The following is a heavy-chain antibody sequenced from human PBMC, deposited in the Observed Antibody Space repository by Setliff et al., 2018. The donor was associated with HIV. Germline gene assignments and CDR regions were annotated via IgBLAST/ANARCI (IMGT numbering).Heavy chain of an antibody. V-gene: IGHV3-72*01. CDR1: GFTFSDHY. CDR3: TRAGYGHGFDI. Sequence: LRLSCAASGFTFSDHYMDWVRQSPGKGLEWVGRIANKADSHTIQYAASVQGRFTVSRDDSKNSLYLQMSNLQAEDTALYYCTRAGYGHGFDIWGQGTTVTV. D-gene: IGHD5-18*01. J-gene: IGHJ6*02. CDR2: IANKADSHTI.